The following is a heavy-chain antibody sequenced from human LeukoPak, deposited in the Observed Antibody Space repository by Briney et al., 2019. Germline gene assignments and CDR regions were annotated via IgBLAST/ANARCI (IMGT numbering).Heavy chain of an antibody. J-gene: IGHJ6*02. CDR1: GFTFSSYA. CDR2: ISYDGSNK. V-gene: IGHV3-30-3*01. CDR3: AREYSSGWETYYYYYGMDV. D-gene: IGHD6-19*01. Sequence: PGGSLRLSCAASGFTFSSYAMHWVRQAPGKGLEWVAVISYDGSNKYYAGSVKGRFTISRDNSKNTLYLQMNSLRAEDTAVHYCAREYSSGWETYYYYYGMDVWGQGTTVTVSS.